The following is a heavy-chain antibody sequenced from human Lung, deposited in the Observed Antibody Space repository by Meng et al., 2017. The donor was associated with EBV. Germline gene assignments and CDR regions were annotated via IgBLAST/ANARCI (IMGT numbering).Heavy chain of an antibody. Sequence: QVQLVQSGSELKKPGASVKLSCKASGYTFSAYAMNWLRQAPGQGLEWMGRINTATGDATYARDFTGRFVFSLDTSATTAYLQITGLKSEDTAMYYCARDRVWFGDKGWFDPWGQGTLVTVYS. D-gene: IGHD3-10*01. CDR1: GYTFSAYA. CDR3: ARDRVWFGDKGWFDP. V-gene: IGHV7-4-1*02. CDR2: INTATGDA. J-gene: IGHJ5*02.